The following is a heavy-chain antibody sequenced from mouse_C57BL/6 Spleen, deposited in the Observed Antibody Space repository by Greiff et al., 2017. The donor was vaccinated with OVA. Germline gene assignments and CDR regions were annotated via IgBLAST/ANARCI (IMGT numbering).Heavy chain of an antibody. CDR1: GFSLTSYA. D-gene: IGHD3-2*02. Sequence: VKLMESGPGLVAPSQSLSITCTVSGFSLTSYAISWVRQPPGKGLEWLGVIWTGGGTNYNSALKSRLSISKDNSKSQVFLKMNSLQTDDTARYYCARLDSSGYDYFDYWGQGTTLTVSS. V-gene: IGHV2-9-1*01. CDR2: IWTGGGT. J-gene: IGHJ2*01. CDR3: ARLDSSGYDYFDY.